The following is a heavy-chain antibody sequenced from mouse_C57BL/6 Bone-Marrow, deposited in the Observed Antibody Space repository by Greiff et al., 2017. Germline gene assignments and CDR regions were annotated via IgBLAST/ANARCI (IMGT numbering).Heavy chain of an antibody. CDR3: ARPYYYGSSYVYYAMDY. Sequence: VQLQQPGAELVKPGASVKMSCKASGYTFTSYWITWVKQRPGQGLEWIGDIYPGSGSTNYNEKFKSKATLTVDKSSSTAYMQLSSLTSEDSAVYYCARPYYYGSSYVYYAMDYWGQGTSVTVSS. CDR1: GYTFTSYW. CDR2: IYPGSGST. J-gene: IGHJ4*01. D-gene: IGHD1-1*01. V-gene: IGHV1-55*01.